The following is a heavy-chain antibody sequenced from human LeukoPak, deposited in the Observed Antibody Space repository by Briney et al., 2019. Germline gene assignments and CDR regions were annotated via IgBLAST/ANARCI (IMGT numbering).Heavy chain of an antibody. D-gene: IGHD2-15*01. Sequence: GGSLRLSCAASGFTFSSYALSWVRQAPGRGLEWVSSISGNGVGTYYADSVKGRFTISRDNSKNTLYLQMNSLRAKDTAVYYCAKHLRVVAATASFDYWGQGTLVTVSS. CDR1: GFTFSSYA. CDR3: AKHLRVVAATASFDY. J-gene: IGHJ4*02. V-gene: IGHV3-23*01. CDR2: ISGNGVGT.